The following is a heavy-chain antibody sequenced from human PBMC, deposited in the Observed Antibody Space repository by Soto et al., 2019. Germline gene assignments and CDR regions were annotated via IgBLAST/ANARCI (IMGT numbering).Heavy chain of an antibody. CDR3: GLPGAPLKNYYGIDV. CDR1: GYSFTSYW. V-gene: IGHV5-51*01. CDR2: IYPGDSDT. Sequence: PGESLKISCKGSGYSFTSYWIGWVRQMPGKGLEWMGIIYPGDSDTRYSPSFQGQVTISADKSISTAYLQWSSLKASDTAMYYCGLPGAPLKNYYGIDVRAQRTTVTGSS. D-gene: IGHD1-26*01. J-gene: IGHJ6*02.